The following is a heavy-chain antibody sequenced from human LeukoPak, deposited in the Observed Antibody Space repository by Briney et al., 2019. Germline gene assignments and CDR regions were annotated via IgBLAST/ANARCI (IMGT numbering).Heavy chain of an antibody. V-gene: IGHV1-2*02. J-gene: IGHJ4*02. Sequence: ASVKVSCKASGYTFTGYYMHWVRQAPGQGLEWMGWINPNSGGANYAQKFQGRVTMTRDTSISTAYMELSGLRSDDTAVYYCARGERHGYKTFDYCGQGTLVTVSS. D-gene: IGHD5-24*01. CDR3: ARGERHGYKTFDY. CDR2: INPNSGGA. CDR1: GYTFTGYY.